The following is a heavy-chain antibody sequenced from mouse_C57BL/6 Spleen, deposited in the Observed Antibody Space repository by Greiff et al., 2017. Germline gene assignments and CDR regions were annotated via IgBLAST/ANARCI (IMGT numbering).Heavy chain of an antibody. D-gene: IGHD1-1*02. CDR3: ARECGYVDY. CDR2: ISYDGSN. CDR1: GYSITSGYY. J-gene: IGHJ2*01. Sequence: EVQLVESGPGLVKPSQSLSLTCSVTGYSITSGYYWNWIRQFPGNKLEWMGYISYDGSNNYNPSLKNRISLTRDPSKNQFFLKLNSVTTEDTATYYCARECGYVDYWGQGTTLTVSS. V-gene: IGHV3-6*01.